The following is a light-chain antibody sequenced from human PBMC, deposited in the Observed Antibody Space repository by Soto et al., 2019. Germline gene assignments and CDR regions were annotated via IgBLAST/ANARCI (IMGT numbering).Light chain of an antibody. V-gene: IGKV3D-15*01. CDR1: QSVSSN. CDR3: QQSYSTPPT. J-gene: IGKJ1*01. Sequence: EIVMTQAPATLSVSPGERATPSCRASQSVSSNLAWYQQKPGQAPRLLIYGATSRASGIPDRFIGSGSGTDFTLTISSLQPEDFATYYCQQSYSTPPTFGQGTKVDIK. CDR2: GAT.